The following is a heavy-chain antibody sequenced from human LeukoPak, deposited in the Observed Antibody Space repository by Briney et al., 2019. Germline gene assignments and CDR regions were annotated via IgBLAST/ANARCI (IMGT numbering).Heavy chain of an antibody. D-gene: IGHD3-3*01. CDR3: ARRIFGVVIMGY. CDR2: MNPNSGKT. J-gene: IGHJ4*02. CDR1: GYTFTSYD. Sequence: ASVKVSCKASGYTFTSYDINWVRQAPGQGLEWMGWMNPNSGKTGYAQKFQGRVTMTRNTSISTAYMELSSLRSEDAAVYYCARRIFGVVIMGYWGQGTLVTVSS. V-gene: IGHV1-8*01.